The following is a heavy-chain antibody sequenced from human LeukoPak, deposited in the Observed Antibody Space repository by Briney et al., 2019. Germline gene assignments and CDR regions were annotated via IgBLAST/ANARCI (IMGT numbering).Heavy chain of an antibody. CDR2: IIPIFGTA. CDR1: GGTFSSYA. D-gene: IGHD5-24*01. Sequence: SVKVSCKASGGTFSSYAISWVRQAPGQGLEWMGGIIPIFGTANYAQKFQGRVTITADKSTSTAYMELSSLRSEDTAVYYCARGDGYPRDYYYYMDVWGKGTTVTVSS. CDR3: ARGDGYPRDYYYYMDV. V-gene: IGHV1-69*06. J-gene: IGHJ6*03.